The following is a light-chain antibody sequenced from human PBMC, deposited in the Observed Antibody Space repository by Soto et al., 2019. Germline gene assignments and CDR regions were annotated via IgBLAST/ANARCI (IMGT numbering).Light chain of an antibody. V-gene: IGLV1-40*01. CDR1: SSNIGARYD. CDR2: GNN. CDR3: QSYDSSLSGWV. J-gene: IGLJ3*02. Sequence: QSVLTQPPSVSGAPGQRVTISCTGSSSNIGARYDVHWYQQLPGTAPKLLIYGNNNRPSGVPDRFSGSKSGTSASLAITGLQAEDEAVYYCQSYDSSLSGWVFGGGTKLTVL.